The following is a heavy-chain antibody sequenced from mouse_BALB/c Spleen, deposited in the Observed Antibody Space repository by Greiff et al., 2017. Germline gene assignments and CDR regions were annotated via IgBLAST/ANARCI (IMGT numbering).Heavy chain of an antibody. Sequence: EVKLEESGGGLVQPGGSMKLSCVASGFTFSNYWMNWVRQSPEKGLEWVAEIRLKSNNYATHYAESVKGRFTISRDDSKSSVYLQMNNLRAEDTGIYYCTRYGYDRAWFAYWGQGTLVTVSA. J-gene: IGHJ3*01. CDR1: GFTFSNYW. V-gene: IGHV6-6*02. CDR2: IRLKSNNYAT. CDR3: TRYGYDRAWFAY. D-gene: IGHD2-2*01.